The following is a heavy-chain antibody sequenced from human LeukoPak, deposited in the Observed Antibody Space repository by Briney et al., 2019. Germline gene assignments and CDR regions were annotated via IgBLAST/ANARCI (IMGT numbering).Heavy chain of an antibody. V-gene: IGHV3-48*03. CDR1: GFTFRIYE. J-gene: IGHJ3*01. CDR3: ARDRSKVTAYDDALDF. Sequence: PGGSLRLSCAASGFTFRIYELNWVRQAPGKGLEWVSYISDIGTTQHYADSVKGRFIISRDNAKNSLYLQMNSLTAEDTAVYYCARDRSKVTAYDDALDFWGQGTMVIVSS. CDR2: ISDIGTTQ. D-gene: IGHD2-21*02.